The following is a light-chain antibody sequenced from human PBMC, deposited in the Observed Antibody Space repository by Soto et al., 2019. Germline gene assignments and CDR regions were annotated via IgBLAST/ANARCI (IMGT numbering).Light chain of an antibody. V-gene: IGKV4-1*01. J-gene: IGKJ5*01. CDR2: WAS. CDR3: QQYYSIPPT. Sequence: DIVMTQSPDSLAVSLGERATINCKASQSLLHSSNNKNYLTWYQQKPGQPPKLLIYWASSRESGVPDRFSGSGSGTDFSLTISSLQAEDVAVYYCQQYYSIPPTFGQGTRLEFK. CDR1: QSLLHSSNNKNY.